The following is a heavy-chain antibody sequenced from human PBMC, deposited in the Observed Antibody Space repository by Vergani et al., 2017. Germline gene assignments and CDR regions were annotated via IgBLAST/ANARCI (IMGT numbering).Heavy chain of an antibody. D-gene: IGHD2-15*01. CDR2: ISSSSSYT. CDR3: ARRYCSGGSCYPDY. J-gene: IGHJ4*02. V-gene: IGHV3-48*04. Sequence: EVQLVESGGGLVQPGGSLRLSCAASGFTFSSYSMNWVRQAPGKGLEWVSYISSSSSYTNYADSVRGRFTISRDNAKNSLYLQMNSLRAEDTAVYYCARRYCSGGSCYPDYWGQGTLVTVSS. CDR1: GFTFSSYS.